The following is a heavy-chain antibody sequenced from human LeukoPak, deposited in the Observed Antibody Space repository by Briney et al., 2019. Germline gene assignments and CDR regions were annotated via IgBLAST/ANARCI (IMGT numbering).Heavy chain of an antibody. Sequence: PGRSLRLSCAAAGFTFSHYGMHWVRQAPGKGLEWVAVIWSDGTNQYYADSVKGRFTISRDDSGNTVYLQMNSLRPEDTGVYYCEKDAQRGFDYSNSLESWGQGTPVTVST. J-gene: IGHJ5*01. CDR1: GFTFSHYG. D-gene: IGHD4-11*01. V-gene: IGHV3-33*06. CDR3: EKDAQRGFDYSNSLES. CDR2: IWSDGTNQ.